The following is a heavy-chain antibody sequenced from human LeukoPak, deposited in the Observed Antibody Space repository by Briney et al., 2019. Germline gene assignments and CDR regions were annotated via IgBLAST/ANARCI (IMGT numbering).Heavy chain of an antibody. CDR3: AREVVVRYFDY. V-gene: IGHV3-66*01. CDR2: IYSGGST. D-gene: IGHD3-22*01. J-gene: IGHJ4*02. CDR1: GFTFDDYG. Sequence: PGGSLRLSCAASGFTFDDYGMSWVRQAPGKGLEWVSVIYSGGSTYYADSVKGRFTISRDNSKNTLYLQMNSLRAEDTAVYYCAREVVVRYFDYWGQGTLVTVSS.